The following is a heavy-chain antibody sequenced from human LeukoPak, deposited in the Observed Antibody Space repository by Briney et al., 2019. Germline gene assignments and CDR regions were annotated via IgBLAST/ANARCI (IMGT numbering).Heavy chain of an antibody. CDR2: INPNSGGT. J-gene: IGHJ4*02. V-gene: IGHV1-2*02. Sequence: ASVNVSCKASGYTFTGYYMHWVRQAPGQGLEWMGWINPNSGGTNYAQKFQGRVTMTRDTSISTAYMELSRLRSDDTAVYYCARTERSGIAAAGTKKFDYWGQGTLVTVSS. CDR3: ARTERSGIAAAGTKKFDY. CDR1: GYTFTGYY. D-gene: IGHD6-13*01.